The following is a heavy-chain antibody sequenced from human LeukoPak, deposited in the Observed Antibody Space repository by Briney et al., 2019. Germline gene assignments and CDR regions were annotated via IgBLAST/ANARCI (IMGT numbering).Heavy chain of an antibody. J-gene: IGHJ4*02. CDR2: IRYDGSNK. V-gene: IGHV3-30*02. Sequence: GGSLRLSCAASGFTFSSYGMHWVRQAPGKGLEWVAFIRYDGSNKYYADSVKGRFTISRDNAKNSLYLQMNSLRAEDTAVYYCTRDEDFYSISSDYWGQGPLVTVSS. CDR1: GFTFSSYG. D-gene: IGHD6-6*01. CDR3: TRDEDFYSISSDY.